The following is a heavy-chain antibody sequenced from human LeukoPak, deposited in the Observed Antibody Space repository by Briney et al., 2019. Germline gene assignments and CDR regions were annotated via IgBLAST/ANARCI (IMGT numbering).Heavy chain of an antibody. V-gene: IGHV1-69*13. CDR2: IIPIFGAA. Sequence: SVKVSCKASGGTFSSYVISWVRQAPGQGLEWMGGIIPIFGAADYAQKFQGRVTMTADESTSTAYMELSSLRCEDTAVYYCARDISGGSGNLHWFDPWGQGTLVTVSS. D-gene: IGHD3-10*01. CDR3: ARDISGGSGNLHWFDP. CDR1: GGTFSSYV. J-gene: IGHJ5*02.